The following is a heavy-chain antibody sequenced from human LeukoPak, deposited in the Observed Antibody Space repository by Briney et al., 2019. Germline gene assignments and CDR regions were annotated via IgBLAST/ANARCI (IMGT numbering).Heavy chain of an antibody. CDR3: ARGSIQLERRLESSVDY. CDR1: GYTFTSYG. V-gene: IGHV1-18*01. Sequence: ASVTVSCKASGYTFTSYGISWVRQAPGQGLEWMGWISAYNGNTNYAQKLQGRVTMTTDTSTSTAYMELRSLRSDDTAVYYCARGSIQLERRLESSVDYWGQGTLVTVSS. CDR2: ISAYNGNT. J-gene: IGHJ4*02. D-gene: IGHD1-1*01.